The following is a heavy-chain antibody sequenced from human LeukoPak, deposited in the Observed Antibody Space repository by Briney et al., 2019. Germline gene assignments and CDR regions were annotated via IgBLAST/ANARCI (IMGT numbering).Heavy chain of an antibody. Sequence: GGSLRLSCAASGFTFSNFWMSWLRQAPGKGLEWVANIKQGAIEKHYVDSVKGRFTISRDDAKNSLSLQMNSLRADDTAVYYCAREGRDSYGLDVWGKGTTVTVSS. V-gene: IGHV3-7*03. D-gene: IGHD3-10*01. CDR2: IKQGAIEK. CDR1: GFTFSNFW. CDR3: AREGRDSYGLDV. J-gene: IGHJ6*04.